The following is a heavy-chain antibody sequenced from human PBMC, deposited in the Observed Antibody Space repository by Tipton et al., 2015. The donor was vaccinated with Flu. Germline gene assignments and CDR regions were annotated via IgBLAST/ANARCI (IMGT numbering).Heavy chain of an antibody. CDR1: GGSMSSTTYY. D-gene: IGHD3-10*02. CDR3: ARLSYYDVDLKNFYFDY. J-gene: IGHJ4*02. CDR2: IYYSGIT. Sequence: TLSLTCTVSGGSMSSTTYYWGWIRQPPGKGLEWIGSIYYSGITYYKSSLKSRVTISVDTSKSQFSLKLRSVTAADTAVYYCARLSYYDVDLKNFYFDYWGQGALVTVSS. V-gene: IGHV4-39*01.